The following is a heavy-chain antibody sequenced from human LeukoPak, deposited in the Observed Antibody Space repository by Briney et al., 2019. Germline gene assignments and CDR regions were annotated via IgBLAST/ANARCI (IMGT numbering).Heavy chain of an antibody. CDR3: ASPYCSGGSCLPYFDY. CDR2: IYYSGST. J-gene: IGHJ4*02. Sequence: PSETLSLTCTVSGGSISSSSYYWGWIRQSPGKGLEWIGSIYYSGSTYNNPSLKSRVTISVDTSKNQYSLKLSSVTAADTAVYYCASPYCSGGSCLPYFDYWGQGTLVTVSS. CDR1: GGSISSSSYY. V-gene: IGHV4-39*01. D-gene: IGHD2-15*01.